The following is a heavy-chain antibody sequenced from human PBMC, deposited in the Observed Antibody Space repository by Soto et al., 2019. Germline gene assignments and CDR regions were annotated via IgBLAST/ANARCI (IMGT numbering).Heavy chain of an antibody. CDR1: GYTFTSCG. J-gene: IGHJ4*02. D-gene: IGHD3-22*01. CDR2: INPGNGNT. V-gene: IGHV1-3*01. CDR3: ARGGYFDSSNYLAY. Sequence: ASVKVSCKASGYTFTSCGINWVRQAPGRGLEWMGCINPGNGNTKYSQHFQGRVIIYRDTSASTAYMELSSLRSEDTAVYYCARGGYFDSSNYLAYGGLGTLVNVSS.